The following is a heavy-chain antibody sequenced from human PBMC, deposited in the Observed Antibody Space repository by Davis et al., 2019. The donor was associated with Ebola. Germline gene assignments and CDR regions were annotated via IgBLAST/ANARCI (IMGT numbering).Heavy chain of an antibody. J-gene: IGHJ4*02. CDR3: ARDIYARGYSYGPFDY. Sequence: GESLKISCAASGFTFSSYGMHWVRQAPGKGLEWVAFIRYDGSNKYYADSVKGRFTISRDNSKNTLYLQMNSLRAEDTAVYYCARDIYARGYSYGPFDYWGQGTLVTVSS. D-gene: IGHD5-18*01. CDR2: IRYDGSNK. CDR1: GFTFSSYG. V-gene: IGHV3-30*02.